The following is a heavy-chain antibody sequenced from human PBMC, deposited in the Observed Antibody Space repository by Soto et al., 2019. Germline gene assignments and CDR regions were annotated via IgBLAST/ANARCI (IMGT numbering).Heavy chain of an antibody. D-gene: IGHD3-10*01. CDR1: GFTFSSYA. J-gene: IGHJ4*02. CDR3: ARPDYGSGSYPDY. CDR2: ISYDGGNK. V-gene: IGHV3-30-3*01. Sequence: QVQLVESGGGVVQHGRSLRLSCAASGFTFSSYAMHWVRQAPGKGLEWVAVISYDGGNKYYADSVKGRFTISRDNSKNTLYLQINSLRAEDTAVYYCARPDYGSGSYPDYWGQGTLVTVSS.